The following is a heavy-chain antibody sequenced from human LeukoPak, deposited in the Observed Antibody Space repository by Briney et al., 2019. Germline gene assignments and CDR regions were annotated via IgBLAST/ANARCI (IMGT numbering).Heavy chain of an antibody. V-gene: IGHV4-59*08. Sequence: SETLSLTCTVSGGSISSYYWSWIRQPPGQGLEWIGYIYYSGNTNYNPPLKSRVTISVDTSKNQFSLKLSSVTAADTAVYYCARGYGDFDYWGRGTLVTVSS. D-gene: IGHD4-17*01. CDR1: GGSISSYY. J-gene: IGHJ4*02. CDR2: IYYSGNT. CDR3: ARGYGDFDY.